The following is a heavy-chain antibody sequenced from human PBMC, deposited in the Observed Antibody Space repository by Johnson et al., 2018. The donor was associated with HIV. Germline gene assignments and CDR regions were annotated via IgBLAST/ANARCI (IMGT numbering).Heavy chain of an antibody. D-gene: IGHD1-26*01. Sequence: VQLVESGGGLVKPGGSLRLSCAASGFTFSDYYMSWVRQAPGKGLEWVSAISGSGGSTYYADSVKGRFTISRDNSKNTLYLQMNSLRAEDTALYYCARVMGATQVMGAFDIWGQGTMVTVSS. J-gene: IGHJ3*02. V-gene: IGHV3-23*04. CDR1: GFTFSDYY. CDR3: ARVMGATQVMGAFDI. CDR2: ISGSGGST.